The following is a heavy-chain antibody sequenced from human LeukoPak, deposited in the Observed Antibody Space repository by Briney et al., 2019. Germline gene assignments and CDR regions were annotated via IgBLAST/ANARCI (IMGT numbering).Heavy chain of an antibody. CDR3: ARALLYYYDSSGLHYYFDY. Sequence: PSETLSLTCTVSGGSISSYYWSWIRQPAGKGLEWIGRIYTSGSTNYNPSLKSRVTMSVDTSKNQFSLKLSSVTAADTAVYYCARALLYYYDSSGLHYYFDYWGQGTLVTVSS. J-gene: IGHJ4*02. V-gene: IGHV4-4*07. D-gene: IGHD3-22*01. CDR2: IYTSGST. CDR1: GGSISSYY.